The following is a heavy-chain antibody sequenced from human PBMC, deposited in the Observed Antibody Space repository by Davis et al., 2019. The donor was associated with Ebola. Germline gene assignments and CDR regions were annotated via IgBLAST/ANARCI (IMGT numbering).Heavy chain of an antibody. V-gene: IGHV1-2*06. CDR3: AREYSSGRFGDYFDY. J-gene: IGHJ4*02. D-gene: IGHD6-19*01. CDR2: INPNFGGT. CDR1: GYTFAAHY. Sequence: ASVKVSCKASGYTFAAHYIHWVRQAPGQGFEWVGRINPNFGGTIYAQKFQGRVTMTIDTSINTAYMELDRLKSDDTAVYYCAREYSSGRFGDYFDYWGQGTLVTVSS.